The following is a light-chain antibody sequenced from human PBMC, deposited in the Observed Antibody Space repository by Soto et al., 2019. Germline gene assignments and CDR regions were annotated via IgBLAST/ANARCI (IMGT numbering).Light chain of an antibody. Sequence: QSALTQPPSASGTPGQRVTISCSGSNSNIGSSYVDWYQHLQGTAPKLLIYRNDHRPSGVPDRFSGSKSGTSASLAISGLRSEDEAEYYCAAWDDSLSVVFGGGTQLTV. CDR3: AAWDDSLSVV. CDR2: RND. J-gene: IGLJ3*02. CDR1: NSNIGSSY. V-gene: IGLV1-47*01.